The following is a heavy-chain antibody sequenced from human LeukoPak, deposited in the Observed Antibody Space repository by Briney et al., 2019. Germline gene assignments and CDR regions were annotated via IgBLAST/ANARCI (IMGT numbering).Heavy chain of an antibody. Sequence: GGSLRLSCAASGFTFSSYGMHWVRQAPGKGLEWVAVISYDGSNKYYADSVKGRFTISRDNSKNTLYLQMNSLRAEDTAVYYCAKDIAGEEGLGYFQHWGQGTLVTVSS. CDR3: AKDIAGEEGLGYFQH. CDR1: GFTFSSYG. CDR2: ISYDGSNK. D-gene: IGHD6-13*01. J-gene: IGHJ1*01. V-gene: IGHV3-30*18.